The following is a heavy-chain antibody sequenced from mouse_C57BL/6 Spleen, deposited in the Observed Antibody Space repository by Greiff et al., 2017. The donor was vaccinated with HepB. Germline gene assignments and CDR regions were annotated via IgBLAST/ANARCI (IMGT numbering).Heavy chain of an antibody. CDR3: ARHYGNYEAWFAY. CDR1: GFTFSDYG. J-gene: IGHJ3*01. V-gene: IGHV5-17*01. Sequence: EVKLMESGGGLVKPGGSLKLSCAASGFTFSDYGMHWVRQAPEKGLEWVADISSGSSSIYYADTVKGRVTIARDNANNTLFLQMTSLRSEDTAMYYCARHYGNYEAWFAYWGQGTLVTVSA. CDR2: ISSGSSSI. D-gene: IGHD2-1*01.